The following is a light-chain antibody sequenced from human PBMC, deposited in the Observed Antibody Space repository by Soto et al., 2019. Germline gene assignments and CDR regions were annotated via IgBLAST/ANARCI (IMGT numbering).Light chain of an antibody. CDR1: QSVSSY. CDR3: QQRSNWPPP. V-gene: IGKV3-11*01. CDR2: DAS. Sequence: EIVLTQSPATLSLSPGERATLSCRASQSVSSYLAWYQQKPGQAPRLLIYDASNRATGIPARFSGSGSGTDFTPTISSLEPEDFAVYYCQQRSNWPPPFGQGTRLEIK. J-gene: IGKJ5*01.